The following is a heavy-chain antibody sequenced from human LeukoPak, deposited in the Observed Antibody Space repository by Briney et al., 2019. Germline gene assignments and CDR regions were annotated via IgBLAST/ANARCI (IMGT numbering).Heavy chain of an antibody. CDR2: ISAYNGNT. CDR3: ARERDSSGYYPYYFDY. CDR1: GYTFTSYD. Sequence: ASVKVSCKASGYTFTSYDINWVRQAPGQGLEWMGWISAYNGNTDYAQKLQGRVTMTTDTSTSTAYMELRSLRSDDTAVYYCARERDSSGYYPYYFDYWGQGTLVTVSS. D-gene: IGHD3-22*01. V-gene: IGHV1-18*01. J-gene: IGHJ4*02.